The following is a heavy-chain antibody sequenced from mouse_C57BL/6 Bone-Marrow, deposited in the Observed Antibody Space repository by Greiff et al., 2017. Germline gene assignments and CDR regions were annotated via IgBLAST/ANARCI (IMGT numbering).Heavy chain of an antibody. D-gene: IGHD4-1*01. CDR2: ISDGGSYT. CDR1: GFTFSSYA. CDR3: ARNWAAWFAY. Sequence: EVKLEASGGGLVKPGGSLKLSCAASGFTFSSYAMSWVRQTPEKRLEWVATISDGGSYTYYPDNVKGRFTISRDNAKNNLYLQMSQLKSEDTAMYYCARNWAAWFAYWGQGTLVTVSA. V-gene: IGHV5-4*03. J-gene: IGHJ3*01.